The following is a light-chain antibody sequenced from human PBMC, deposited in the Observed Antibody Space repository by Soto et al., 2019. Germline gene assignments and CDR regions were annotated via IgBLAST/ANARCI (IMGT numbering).Light chain of an antibody. V-gene: IGLV1-44*01. CDR1: SSNIESNT. CDR3: AAWDDSLNGVV. CDR2: SNN. Sequence: QSVLTQPPSASGTPGQRVTISCSGSSSNIESNTVNWYQQLPGTAPKLLIYSNNQRPSGVPDRFSGSKSGTSASLAISGRQSEDEADYYCAAWDDSLNGVVFGGGTQLTVL. J-gene: IGLJ2*01.